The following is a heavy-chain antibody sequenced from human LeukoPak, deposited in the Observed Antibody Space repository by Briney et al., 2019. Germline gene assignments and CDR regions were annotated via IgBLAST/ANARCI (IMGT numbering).Heavy chain of an antibody. D-gene: IGHD2-21*02. CDR1: GGSISSYY. CDR2: IYYSGST. J-gene: IGHJ4*02. Sequence: SETLSLTCTVSGGSISSYYWGWIRQPPGKGLEWIGSIYYSGSTYYNPSLKSRVTISVDTSKNQFSLKLSSVTAADTAVYYCARDAETAAPNYWGQGTLVTVSS. CDR3: ARDAETAAPNY. V-gene: IGHV4-39*07.